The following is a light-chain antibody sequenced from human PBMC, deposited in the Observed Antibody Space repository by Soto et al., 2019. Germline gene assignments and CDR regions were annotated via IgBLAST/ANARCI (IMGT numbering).Light chain of an antibody. CDR3: QQLNSYPHT. J-gene: IGKJ5*01. CDR1: QGISSY. V-gene: IGKV1-9*01. CDR2: AAS. Sequence: IQLTRSPSSLSASVGDRVTITCRASQGISSYLAWYQQKPGKAPKLLIYAASTLQSGVPSRFSGSGSGTDFTLTISSLQPEDFATYYCQQLNSYPHTFGQGTRLEIK.